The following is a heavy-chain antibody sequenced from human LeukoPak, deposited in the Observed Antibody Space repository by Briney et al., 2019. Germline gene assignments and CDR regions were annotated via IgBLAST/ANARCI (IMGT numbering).Heavy chain of an antibody. CDR1: GFTFKSFG. J-gene: IGHJ4*02. Sequence: PGGSLRLSRVASGFTFKSFGMHGVRQVPGEGLEGVAFISFDGKTENYADSVKGRFTVSRDNSKDTLYLQMNGLKVEDTAVYYCAKDMLPVWVDPAAFDYWGQGALVTVSS. CDR3: AKDMLPVWVDPAAFDY. CDR2: ISFDGKTE. D-gene: IGHD3-16*01. V-gene: IGHV3-30*02.